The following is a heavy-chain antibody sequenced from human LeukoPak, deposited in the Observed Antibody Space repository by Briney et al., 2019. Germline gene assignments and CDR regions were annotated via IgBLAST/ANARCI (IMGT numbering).Heavy chain of an antibody. CDR3: AYYGDPPYNWFDP. D-gene: IGHD3-10*01. Sequence: SQTLSLTCAISGDSVSSNSAAWNWIRQSPSRGLEWLGRTYYRSKWYSDYAVSMRSRITINPDTSKNQFSLQLNSVTPEDTAVYYCAYYGDPPYNWFDPWGQGTLVTVSS. CDR2: TYYRSKWYS. CDR1: GDSVSSNSAA. V-gene: IGHV6-1*01. J-gene: IGHJ5*02.